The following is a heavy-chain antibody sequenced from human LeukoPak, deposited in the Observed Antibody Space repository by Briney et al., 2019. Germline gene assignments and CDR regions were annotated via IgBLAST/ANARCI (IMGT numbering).Heavy chain of an antibody. D-gene: IGHD3-22*01. CDR3: AKALRPIYDSSGSPGLGAFDI. CDR1: GFTFSSYA. Sequence: GGSLTLSCPASGFTFSSYAMSWLRQAPGKGLEWVSAIXXRXXSTYYAYSVNGRSTIYRDNSKNTLYLQMSSMRAEDMAVYYCAKALRPIYDSSGSPGLGAFDIWGQGTMVTVSS. V-gene: IGHV3-23*01. J-gene: IGHJ3*02. CDR2: IXXRXXST.